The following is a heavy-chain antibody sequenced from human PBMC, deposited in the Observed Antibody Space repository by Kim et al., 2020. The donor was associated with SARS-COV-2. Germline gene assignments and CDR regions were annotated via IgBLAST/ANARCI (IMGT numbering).Heavy chain of an antibody. Sequence: GGSLRLSCAASGFTFSSYGMHWVRQAPGKGLEWVAVISYDGSNKYYADSVKGRFTISRDNSKNTLYLQMNSLRAEDTAVYYCAKDLRITMIVVAGVMDVWGQGTTVTVS. V-gene: IGHV3-30*18. J-gene: IGHJ6*02. CDR3: AKDLRITMIVVAGVMDV. CDR1: GFTFSSYG. CDR2: ISYDGSNK. D-gene: IGHD3-22*01.